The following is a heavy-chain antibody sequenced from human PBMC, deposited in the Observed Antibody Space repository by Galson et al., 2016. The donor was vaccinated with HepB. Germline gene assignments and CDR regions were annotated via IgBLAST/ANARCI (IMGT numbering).Heavy chain of an antibody. CDR2: INDRSRSI. CDR1: GFIFGHHS. Sequence: SLRLSCAASGFIFGHHSMSWVRQAPGKGPEWVSYINDRSRSIFYADSVQGRFTISRDNSKNTLYLQMNSRRAEDTAIYYCARDPASFHYDSRFHPPDYWGQGTLVTVSS. D-gene: IGHD3-22*01. CDR3: ARDPASFHYDSRFHPPDY. J-gene: IGHJ4*02. V-gene: IGHV3-48*01.